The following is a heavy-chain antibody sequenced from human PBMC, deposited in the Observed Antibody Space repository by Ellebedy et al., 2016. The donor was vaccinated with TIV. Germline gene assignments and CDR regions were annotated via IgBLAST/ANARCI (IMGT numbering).Heavy chain of an antibody. CDR3: ARTDPWQPIDD. V-gene: IGHV4-39*01. CDR1: GSSVSSTRYY. J-gene: IGHJ4*02. D-gene: IGHD2-21*02. CDR2: VFYSGSP. Sequence: MPSETLSLTCSVSGSSVSSTRYYWAWIRQPPGKGLEYIGSVFYSGSPYYNPSFKGRVTLSADTSKNQFSLNLRTVTAADTAVYYCARTDPWQPIDDWGQGILVSVSS.